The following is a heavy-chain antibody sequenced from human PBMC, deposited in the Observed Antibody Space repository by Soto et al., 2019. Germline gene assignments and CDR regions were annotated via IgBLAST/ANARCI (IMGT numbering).Heavy chain of an antibody. D-gene: IGHD2-21*02. J-gene: IGHJ3*02. V-gene: IGHV3-53*04. CDR2: IYSGGST. CDR1: GFTVSSNY. CDR3: AREISPSCGDCYDAFDI. Sequence: GGSLRLSCAASGFTVSSNYMSWVRQAPGKGLEWVSVIYSGGSTYYADSVKGRFTISRHNSKNTLYLQMNSLRAEDTAVYYCAREISPSCGDCYDAFDIWGQGTMVTVSS.